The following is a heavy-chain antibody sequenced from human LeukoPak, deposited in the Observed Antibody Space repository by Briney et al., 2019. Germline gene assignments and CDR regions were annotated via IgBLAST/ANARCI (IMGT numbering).Heavy chain of an antibody. CDR3: ARDRYYVPDN. J-gene: IGHJ4*02. Sequence: PGGSLRLSCAASGFTFNTNWMHWVRQAPGKGLVWVSCINGDGSTTTYADSVKGRSTISRDNAKNTVYLQINNLRPEDTAVYYCARDRYYVPDNWGQGTLVTVSS. D-gene: IGHD3-10*02. V-gene: IGHV3-74*01. CDR1: GFTFNTNW. CDR2: INGDGSTT.